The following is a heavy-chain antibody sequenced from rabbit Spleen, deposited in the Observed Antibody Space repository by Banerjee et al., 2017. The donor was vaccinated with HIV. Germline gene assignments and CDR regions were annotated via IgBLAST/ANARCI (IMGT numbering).Heavy chain of an antibody. CDR2: IYPGSSDST. CDR3: ARGSATMTMVITGFYLNL. CDR1: RFSFSSSYY. D-gene: IGHD2-1*01. V-gene: IGHV1S45*01. Sequence: QEQLEESGGDLVKPEGSLTLTCTASRFSFSSSYYMCWVRQAPGKGLECIACIYPGSSDSTWYASWAKGRFTISKTSSTTVTLQMTSLTAADTATYFCARGSATMTMVITGFYLNLWGPGTLVTV. J-gene: IGHJ4*01.